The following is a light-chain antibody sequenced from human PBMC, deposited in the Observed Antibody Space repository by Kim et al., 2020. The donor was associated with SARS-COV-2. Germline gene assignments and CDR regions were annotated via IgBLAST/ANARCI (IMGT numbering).Light chain of an antibody. CDR1: QSVGSSY. V-gene: IGKV3-20*01. CDR2: GAS. CDR3: QLCSSSPWT. Sequence: EIVLTQSPGTLSLSPGERATLSCRASQSVGSSYLAWYQQKPGQAPRLLIYGASSRATGIPDRFSGSGSGTDFTLTISRLEPEDIAVYYCQLCSSSPWTFGEGTKM. J-gene: IGKJ1*01.